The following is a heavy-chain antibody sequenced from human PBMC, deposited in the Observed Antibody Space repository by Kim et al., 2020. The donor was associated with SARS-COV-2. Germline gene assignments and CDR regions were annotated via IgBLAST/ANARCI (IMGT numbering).Heavy chain of an antibody. Sequence: VDSVKGRLPIARDNAKNSLYLQMNSLRAEDTAVYYCARWGVAGEGNFDYWGQGTLVTVSS. J-gene: IGHJ4*02. V-gene: IGHV3-7*03. D-gene: IGHD6-19*01. CDR3: ARWGVAGEGNFDY.